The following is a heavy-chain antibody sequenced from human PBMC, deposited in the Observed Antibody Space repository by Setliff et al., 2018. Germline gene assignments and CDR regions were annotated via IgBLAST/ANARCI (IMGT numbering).Heavy chain of an antibody. CDR1: GYSFTTSW. D-gene: IGHD4-4*01. CDR3: ARDSNYEGAYDY. V-gene: IGHV5-51*01. Sequence: GESLKISCKASGYSFTTSWIAWVRQKPGKGLEWMGIIYPGDSDTQYSPSFQGQVTFSSDKSINTAYLQWSSLKASDTAIYYCARDSNYEGAYDYWGQGTLVTVSS. J-gene: IGHJ4*02. CDR2: IYPGDSDT.